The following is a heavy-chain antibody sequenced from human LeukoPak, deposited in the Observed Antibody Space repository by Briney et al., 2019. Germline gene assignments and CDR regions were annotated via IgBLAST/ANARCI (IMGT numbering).Heavy chain of an antibody. Sequence: SETLSLTCPVYGGSFSGYYWSWIRQPPGKGLEWIREINHSGSTNYNPSLKSRVTISVDTSKNQFSLKLSSVTAADTAVYYCATQWELLSYFDYWGQGTLVTVSS. CDR2: INHSGST. CDR1: GGSFSGYY. J-gene: IGHJ4*02. CDR3: ATQWELLSYFDY. D-gene: IGHD1-26*01. V-gene: IGHV4-34*01.